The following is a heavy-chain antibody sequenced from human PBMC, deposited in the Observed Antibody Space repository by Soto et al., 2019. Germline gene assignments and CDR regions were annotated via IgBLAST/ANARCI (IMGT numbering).Heavy chain of an antibody. D-gene: IGHD1-26*01. J-gene: IGHJ4*02. CDR2: ISNSGGGT. CDR3: AKEDVGGYYYSGL. CDR1: GFTFSNYV. Sequence: VPLLESGGGLVQPGGSLRISCAASGFTFSNYVMSWVRQAPGKGLEWVSSISNSGGGTYYADSVRGRFTISRDNSKNTLYLQMNSLRAEDTAVYYCAKEDVGGYYYSGLWGRGTLVTVSS. V-gene: IGHV3-23*01.